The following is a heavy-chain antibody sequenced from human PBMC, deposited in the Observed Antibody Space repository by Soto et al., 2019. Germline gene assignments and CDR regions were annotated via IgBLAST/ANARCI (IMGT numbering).Heavy chain of an antibody. CDR3: ARDHSSGWYGPYYYYGMDV. D-gene: IGHD6-19*01. CDR1: GYTFTSYD. CDR2: MNPNSGNT. J-gene: IGHJ6*02. V-gene: IGHV1-8*01. Sequence: QVQLVQSGAEVKKPGASVKVSCKASGYTFTSYDINWVRQATGQGLEWMGWMNPNSGNTGYAQKFQGRVTMTRNTSISTGYMELSSLRSEDTAVYYCARDHSSGWYGPYYYYGMDVWGQGTTVTVSS.